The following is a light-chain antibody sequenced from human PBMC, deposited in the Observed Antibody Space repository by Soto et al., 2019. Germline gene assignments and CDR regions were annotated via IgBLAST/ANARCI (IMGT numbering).Light chain of an antibody. V-gene: IGLV1-44*01. CDR2: SNN. CDR3: AAWDDSLKGFV. Sequence: QSVLTQPPSASGTPGQRVTISCSGIRSNIGSYAVHWFQQLPGTAPKLLIYSNNQRPSGRPSGDPDRFSGSKSDTSASLAISGLQSEDEADYYCAAWDDSLKGFVFGAGTKVTVL. CDR1: RSNIGSYA. J-gene: IGLJ1*01.